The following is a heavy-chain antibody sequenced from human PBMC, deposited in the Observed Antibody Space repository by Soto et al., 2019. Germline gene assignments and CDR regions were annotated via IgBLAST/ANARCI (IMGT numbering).Heavy chain of an antibody. Sequence: HWVRQAPGQRLAWMGWINAGNGNTKYSQKFQGRVTITRDTSASTAYMELSSLRSEDTAVYYCARSIVVVTALDYWGQGTLVTVSS. CDR2: INAGNGNT. J-gene: IGHJ4*02. D-gene: IGHD2-21*02. V-gene: IGHV1-3*01. CDR3: ARSIVVVTALDY.